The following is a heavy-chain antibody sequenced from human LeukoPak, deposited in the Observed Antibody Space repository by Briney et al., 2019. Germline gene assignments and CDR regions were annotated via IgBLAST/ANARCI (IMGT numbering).Heavy chain of an antibody. CDR2: IYSGGST. Sequence: PGGSLRLSCAASGFTFSSNYMSWVRQAPGKGLEWVSVIYSGGSTYCADSVKGRFTISRDNSKNTLYLQMNSLRAEDTAVYYCARDGGVGATIMNYWGQGTLVTVSS. J-gene: IGHJ4*02. CDR3: ARDGGVGATIMNY. V-gene: IGHV3-53*01. CDR1: GFTFSSNY. D-gene: IGHD1-26*01.